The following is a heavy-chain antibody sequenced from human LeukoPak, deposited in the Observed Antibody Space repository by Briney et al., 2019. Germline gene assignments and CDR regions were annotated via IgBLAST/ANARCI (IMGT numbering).Heavy chain of an antibody. Sequence: PGGSLRLSCAASGFTFSTFDMSWVRQAPGKGLRWVSTISGAGGTTLFADSVKGRFSISRDNSNNKVFLQMNSLRVEDTAVYCCAKASDFDSSGFPIDVFDFWGQGLLVSVAS. CDR1: GFTFSTFD. CDR2: ISGAGGTT. CDR3: AKASDFDSSGFPIDVFDF. J-gene: IGHJ4*02. V-gene: IGHV3-23*01. D-gene: IGHD3-22*01.